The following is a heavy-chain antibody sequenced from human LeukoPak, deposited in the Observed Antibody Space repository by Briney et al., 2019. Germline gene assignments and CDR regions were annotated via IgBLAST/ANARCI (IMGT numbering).Heavy chain of an antibody. J-gene: IGHJ2*01. CDR3: ARDPKGYRYFDL. CDR1: GFTVSSNY. CDR2: IYSGGST. V-gene: IGHV3-53*01. Sequence: GGSLRLSCAASGFTVSSNYMSWVRQAPGKGLEWVSVIYSGGSTYYADSVKGRFTISRDNSKNTLYLQMNSLRAGDTAVYYCARDPKGYRYFDLWGRGTLVTVSS.